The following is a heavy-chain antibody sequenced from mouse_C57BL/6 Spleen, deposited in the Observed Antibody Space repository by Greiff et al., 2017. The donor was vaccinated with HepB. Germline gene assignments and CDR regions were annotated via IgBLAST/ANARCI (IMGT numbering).Heavy chain of an antibody. J-gene: IGHJ4*01. CDR2: ISSGSSTI. CDR3: ASGAYYGSSPYAMDY. D-gene: IGHD1-1*01. CDR1: GFTFSDYG. V-gene: IGHV5-17*01. Sequence: EVQRVESGGGLVKPGGSLKLSCAASGFTFSDYGMHWVRQAPEKGLEWVAYISSGSSTIYYADTVKGRFTIARDNAKNTLFLQMTSLRSEDTAMYYCASGAYYGSSPYAMDYWGQGTSVTVSS.